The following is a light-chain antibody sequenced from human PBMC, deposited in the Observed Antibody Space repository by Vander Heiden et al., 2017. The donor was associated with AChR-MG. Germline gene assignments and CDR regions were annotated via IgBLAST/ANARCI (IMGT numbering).Light chain of an antibody. CDR1: SSNIGAGYD. CDR3: QSYDSSLSGYV. CDR2: DNN. V-gene: IGLV1-40*01. J-gene: IGLJ1*01. Sequence: QSVLTHPPSVSVAPGQRFTISCTGISSNIGAGYDVIWSQQLPATAPKLLIFDNNSRPSGVPDRFSGSKSGTSASLAITGLQAEDEADYYCQSYDSSLSGYVFGPGTKVTVL.